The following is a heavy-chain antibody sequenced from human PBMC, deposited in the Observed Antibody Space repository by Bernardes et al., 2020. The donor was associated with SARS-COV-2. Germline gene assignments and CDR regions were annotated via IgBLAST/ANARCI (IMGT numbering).Heavy chain of an antibody. Sequence: GGSLRLSCLASGFRFSDYGMHWVRQAPGKGLECVSSINNNGVSTYYADSVKGRFTISRDNSENTLYLQMSSLRPEDTAIYYCVKDFPIPYSGWSSSDNRYGFGARHKPLTSPGPYWGQGTLVTVSS. D-gene: IGHD6-19*01. CDR1: GFRFSDYG. CDR3: VKDFPIPYSGWSSSDNRYGFGARHKPLTSPGPY. J-gene: IGHJ4*02. V-gene: IGHV3-64D*06. CDR2: INNNGVST.